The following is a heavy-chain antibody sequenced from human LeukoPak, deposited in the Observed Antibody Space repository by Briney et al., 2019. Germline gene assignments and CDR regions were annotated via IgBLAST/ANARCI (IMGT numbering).Heavy chain of an antibody. V-gene: IGHV3-11*04. CDR2: ISSSGSTI. Sequence: PGGSLRLSCAASGFTFSDYYMSWIRQAPGKGLEWVSYISSSGSTIYYADSVKGRFTISRDNAKNSLYLQLNSLRAEDTAIYYCAREDYYDLAFDIWGQGTMVTVSS. D-gene: IGHD3-22*01. CDR3: AREDYYDLAFDI. J-gene: IGHJ3*02. CDR1: GFTFSDYY.